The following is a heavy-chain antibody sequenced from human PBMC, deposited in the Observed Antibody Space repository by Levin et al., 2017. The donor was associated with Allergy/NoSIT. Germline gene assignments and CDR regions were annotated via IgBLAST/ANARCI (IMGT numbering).Heavy chain of an antibody. CDR1: GFTFDDYG. CDR2: INWNGGST. D-gene: IGHD3-22*01. J-gene: IGHJ4*02. V-gene: IGHV3-20*04. CDR3: ARSYGRSWRSLFDY. Sequence: GESLKISCAASGFTFDDYGMSWVRQAPGKGLEWVSGINWNGGSTGYADSVKGRFTISRDNAKNSLYLQMNSLRAEDTALYYCARSYGRSWRSLFDYWGQGTLVTVSS.